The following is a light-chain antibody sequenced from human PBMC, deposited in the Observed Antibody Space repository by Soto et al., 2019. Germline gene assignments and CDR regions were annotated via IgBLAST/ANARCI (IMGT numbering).Light chain of an antibody. CDR3: QHYNIWPWT. J-gene: IGKJ1*01. CDR1: QSVSSN. Sequence: EIVMTQSPATLSVSPGERATLSCRASQSVSSNLAWYQQKPGQAPRLLIYGASIRATGIPARFSGSGSWTEFTLTISSLQSEDFAVYYCQHYNIWPWTFGQGTKGDIK. CDR2: GAS. V-gene: IGKV3-15*01.